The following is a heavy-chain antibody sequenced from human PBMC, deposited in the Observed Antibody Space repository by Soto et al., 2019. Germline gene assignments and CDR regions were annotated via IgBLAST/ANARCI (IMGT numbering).Heavy chain of an antibody. CDR1: GFTFSSYA. J-gene: IGHJ6*02. V-gene: IGHV3-30*04. Sequence: GGSLRLSCAASGFTFSSYAMHWVRQAPGKGLEWVAVISYDGSNKYYADSVKGRFTISRDNSKNTLNLQMNSLRAEDTAVYYCAKGKGMNYYYGLDVWGQGTTVTVSS. D-gene: IGHD3-10*01. CDR3: AKGKGMNYYYGLDV. CDR2: ISYDGSNK.